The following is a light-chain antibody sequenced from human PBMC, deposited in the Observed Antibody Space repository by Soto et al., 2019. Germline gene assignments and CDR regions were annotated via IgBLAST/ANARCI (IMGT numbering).Light chain of an antibody. V-gene: IGKV3-20*01. CDR2: GAS. CDR1: QSVSSSY. Sequence: EIVLTQSPGTLSLSPGERATLSCRASQSVSSSYLAWYQQKPGQAPRLLIYGASSRATGIPDRFSGSGSGTDFTLTIXXXXXXDFAVYYCQQYXXXPYTFGQG. J-gene: IGKJ2*01. CDR3: QQYXXXPYT.